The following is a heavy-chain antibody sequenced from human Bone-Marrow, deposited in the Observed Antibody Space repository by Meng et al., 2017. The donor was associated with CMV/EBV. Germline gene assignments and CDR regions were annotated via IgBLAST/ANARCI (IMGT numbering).Heavy chain of an antibody. Sequence: GESLKISCAASGFTVSSNYMSWVRQAPGKGLEWVSVIYSGGSTYYADSVKGRFTISRDNSKNTLYIQMNSLRAEDTAVYYCARDYLGADSSGYHEPDNAFDIWGQGKMVNVAS. CDR1: GFTVSSNY. V-gene: IGHV3-53*01. CDR2: IYSGGST. CDR3: ARDYLGADSSGYHEPDNAFDI. J-gene: IGHJ3*02. D-gene: IGHD3-22*01.